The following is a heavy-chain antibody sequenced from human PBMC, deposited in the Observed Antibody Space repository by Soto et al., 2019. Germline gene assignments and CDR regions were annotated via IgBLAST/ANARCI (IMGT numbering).Heavy chain of an antibody. D-gene: IGHD1-26*01. Sequence: PGGSLRLSCAASGFTFSSYSMNWVRQAPGKGLEWVSSISSSSSYIYYADSVKGRFTISRDNAKSSLYLQMNSLRAEDTAVYYCARDLGGSYRRFYYWGQGTLVTVSS. J-gene: IGHJ4*02. CDR3: ARDLGGSYRRFYY. CDR1: GFTFSSYS. V-gene: IGHV3-21*01. CDR2: ISSSSSYI.